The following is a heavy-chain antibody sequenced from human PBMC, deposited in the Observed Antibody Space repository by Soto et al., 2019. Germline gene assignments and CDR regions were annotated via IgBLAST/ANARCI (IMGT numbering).Heavy chain of an antibody. D-gene: IGHD3-10*01. CDR1: GFTFGSFQ. CDR2: ISGSGDTI. CDR3: AGSYSSGNWYFDY. Sequence: PGGSLRLSCEASGFTFGSFQMNWVRQAPGRGLEWISHISGSGDTIYYADSVKGRFTISRDNAKDSLALHMNSLRAEDTGVYYCAGSYSSGNWYFDYWGLGTPVTVSS. V-gene: IGHV3-48*03. J-gene: IGHJ4*02.